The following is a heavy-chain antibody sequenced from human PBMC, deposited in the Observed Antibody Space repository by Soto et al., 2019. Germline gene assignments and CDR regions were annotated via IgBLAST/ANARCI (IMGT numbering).Heavy chain of an antibody. CDR3: ARKSAYYYGMAG. V-gene: IGHV3-21*01. CDR1: GFTFSSYS. J-gene: IGHJ6*02. Sequence: VQLVESGGGLVKPGGSLRLSCAASGFTFSSYSMNWVRQAPGKGLEWVSSISSSSSYIYYADSVKGRFTISRDNAKNSLYLQMNSLRAEDTAVYYCARKSAYYYGMAGWGQGTTVTVSS. CDR2: ISSSSSYI.